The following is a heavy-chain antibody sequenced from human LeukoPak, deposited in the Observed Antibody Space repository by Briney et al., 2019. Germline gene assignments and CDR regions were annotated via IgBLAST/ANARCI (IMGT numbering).Heavy chain of an antibody. Sequence: GGSLRLSCAAFGFTSSGYAMSWVRQAPGKGLEWVSSISGSLDSTYYADSVKGRFTISRDNSKNTLYLEMNNLKAEDTAIYYCATRSVVGRGGQGTLVIVSS. CDR2: ISGSLDST. CDR1: GFTSSGYA. J-gene: IGHJ4*02. D-gene: IGHD1-26*01. CDR3: ATRSVVGR. V-gene: IGHV3-23*01.